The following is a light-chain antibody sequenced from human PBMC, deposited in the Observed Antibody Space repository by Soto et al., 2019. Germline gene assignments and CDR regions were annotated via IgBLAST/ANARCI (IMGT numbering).Light chain of an antibody. Sequence: QSALTQPASVSGSPGQSITISCTGTSSDVGGYNYVSWYQQHPGKAPKLMIYEVTNRPSGVSNRFSGSKSGNTASLTISGLQAEDEADYYCSSYTSRNTISVFATGPKVTVL. CDR2: EVT. J-gene: IGLJ1*01. CDR3: SSYTSRNTISV. V-gene: IGLV2-14*01. CDR1: SSDVGGYNY.